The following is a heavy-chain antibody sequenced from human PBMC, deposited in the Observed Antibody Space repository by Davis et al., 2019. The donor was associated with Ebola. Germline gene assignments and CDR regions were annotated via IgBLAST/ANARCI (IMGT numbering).Heavy chain of an antibody. Sequence: ASVTVSRKASGYTFTSYGISWVRQAPGQGLEWMGWISAYNGNTNYAQKLQGRVTMTTDTSTSTAYMELRSLRSDDTAVYYCARDQTGSGCSSTSCYTRYCYYVMDVWGQGTTVTVSS. CDR3: ARDQTGSGCSSTSCYTRYCYYVMDV. D-gene: IGHD2-2*02. CDR2: ISAYNGNT. CDR1: GYTFTSYG. J-gene: IGHJ6*02. V-gene: IGHV1-18*01.